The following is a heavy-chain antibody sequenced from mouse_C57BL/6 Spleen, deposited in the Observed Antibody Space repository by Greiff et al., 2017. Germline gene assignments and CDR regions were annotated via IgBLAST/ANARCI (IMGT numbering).Heavy chain of an antibody. V-gene: IGHV1-80*01. J-gene: IGHJ1*03. Sequence: QVQLKESGAELVKPGASVKISCKASGYAFSSYWMNWVQQRPGKGLEWIGQIYPGDGDTNYNGKFKGKATLTADKSSSTAYMQLSSLTSEDSAVYFWAGSGEFITTVGAEWYFDVWGTGTTVTVSS. D-gene: IGHD1-1*01. CDR1: GYAFSSYW. CDR3: AGSGEFITTVGAEWYFDV. CDR2: IYPGDGDT.